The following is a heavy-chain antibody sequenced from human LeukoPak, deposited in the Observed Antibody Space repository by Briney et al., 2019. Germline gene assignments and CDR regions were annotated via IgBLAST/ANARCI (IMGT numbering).Heavy chain of an antibody. J-gene: IGHJ4*02. Sequence: SETLSLTCAVYGGFFSGYYWSWIRQPPGKGLEWIGEINHSGSTNYNPSLKSRVTISVDTSKNQFSLKLSSVTAADTAVYYCARSVLWFGELPDFWGQGTLVTVSS. V-gene: IGHV4-34*01. D-gene: IGHD3-10*01. CDR2: INHSGST. CDR3: ARSVLWFGELPDF. CDR1: GGFFSGYY.